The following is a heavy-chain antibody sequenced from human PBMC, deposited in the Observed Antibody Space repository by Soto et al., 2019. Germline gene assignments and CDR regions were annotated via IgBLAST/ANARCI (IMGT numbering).Heavy chain of an antibody. Sequence: SETLSLTCTVSGGSIISSNYYWAWIRQPPGTGLEWIGTIYYTGSTYYNPSLKSRITMSVDTSKSQFSLTLSSVTAADTAVYYCARLNKPGWFDPWGQGTLVTVS. CDR1: GGSIISSNYY. CDR3: ARLNKPGWFDP. J-gene: IGHJ5*02. V-gene: IGHV4-39*01. CDR2: IYYTGST.